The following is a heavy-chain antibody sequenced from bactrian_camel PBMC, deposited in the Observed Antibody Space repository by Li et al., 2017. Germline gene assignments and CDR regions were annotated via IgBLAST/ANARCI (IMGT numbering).Heavy chain of an antibody. D-gene: IGHD1*01. CDR2: IDVFGNI. CDR1: GLVYPFWS. J-gene: IGHJ4*01. Sequence: HVQLVESGGGSVQAGGSLTLSCAASGLVYPFWSMAWFRQAPVNGRERVASIDVFGNIYYAESVKGRFTISKDNTKINLYLQMNNLKPEDTAMYYCAAAVFLPIDSWCPDFGYDYWGQGTQVTVS. CDR3: AAAVFLPIDSWCPDFGYDY. V-gene: IGHV3S9*01.